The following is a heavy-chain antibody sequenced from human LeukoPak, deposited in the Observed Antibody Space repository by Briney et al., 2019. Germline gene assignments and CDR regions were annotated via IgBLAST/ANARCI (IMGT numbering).Heavy chain of an antibody. D-gene: IGHD6-13*01. CDR3: ARDVSSSRVGSPFDY. V-gene: IGHV3-48*01. Sequence: GGSLRLSCAVSGFTFSSYSMNWVRQAPGKGLEWVSYISSSSSTIYYADSVKGRFTISRDNAKNSLYLQMNSLRAEDTAVYYCARDVSSSRVGSPFDYWGQGTLVTVSS. CDR1: GFTFSSYS. CDR2: ISSSSSTI. J-gene: IGHJ4*02.